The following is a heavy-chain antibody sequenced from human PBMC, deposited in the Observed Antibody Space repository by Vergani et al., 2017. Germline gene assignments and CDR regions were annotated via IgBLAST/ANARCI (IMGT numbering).Heavy chain of an antibody. CDR3: ARMESSGYYRKYYFDY. CDR1: GFTFSSYE. CDR2: ISSSGSTI. D-gene: IGHD3-22*01. Sequence: VQLVESGGGLVQPGGSLRLSCAASGFTFSSYEMNWVRQAPGKGLEWVSYISSSGSTIYYADSVKGRFTISRDNAKNSLYLQMNSLRAEDTAVYYCARMESSGYYRKYYFDYWGQGTLVTVSS. V-gene: IGHV3-48*03. J-gene: IGHJ4*02.